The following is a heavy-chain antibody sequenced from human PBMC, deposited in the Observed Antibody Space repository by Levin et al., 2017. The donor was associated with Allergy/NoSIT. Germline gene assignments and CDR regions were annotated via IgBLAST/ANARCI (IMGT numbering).Heavy chain of an antibody. V-gene: IGHV3-9*01. CDR2: ISWNSGSI. J-gene: IGHJ6*02. CDR1: GFTFDDYA. CDR3: AKDSNPGYYYGMDV. D-gene: IGHD3-10*01. Sequence: GGSLRLSCAASGFTFDDYAMHWVRQAPGKGLEWVSGISWNSGSIGYADSVKGRFTISRDNAKNSLYLQMNSLRAEDTALYYCAKDSNPGYYYGMDVWGQGTTVTVSS.